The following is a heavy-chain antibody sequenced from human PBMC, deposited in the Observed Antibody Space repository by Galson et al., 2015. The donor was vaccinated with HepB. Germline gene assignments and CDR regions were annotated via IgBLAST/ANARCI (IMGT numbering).Heavy chain of an antibody. J-gene: IGHJ3*02. CDR3: TSPQNTYYDFWSGYYEDAFDI. CDR1: GFAFSNAW. CDR2: IKSKTDGGTT. Sequence: SLRLSCAASGFAFSNAWMSWVRQAPGKGLEWVGRIKSKTDGGTTDYAAPVKGRFTISRDDSKNTLYLQMNSLKTEDTAVYYCTSPQNTYYDFWSGYYEDAFDIWGQGTMVTVSS. D-gene: IGHD3-3*01. V-gene: IGHV3-15*01.